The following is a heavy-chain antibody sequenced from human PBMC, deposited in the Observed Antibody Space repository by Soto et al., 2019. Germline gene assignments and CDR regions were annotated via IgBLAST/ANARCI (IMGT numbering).Heavy chain of an antibody. J-gene: IGHJ4*02. V-gene: IGHV3-23*01. D-gene: IGHD6-13*01. CDR3: AKDFISWYYFDY. CDR2: VSASGSIT. CDR1: GFTFSSYD. Sequence: GSLRLSCAASGFTFSSYDMNWVRQAPGKGLEWVSGVSASGSITSYADSAKGRFTISRDNAKNTVFLQMNSLRAEDTAVYYCAKDFISWYYFDYWGQGTLVTAPQ.